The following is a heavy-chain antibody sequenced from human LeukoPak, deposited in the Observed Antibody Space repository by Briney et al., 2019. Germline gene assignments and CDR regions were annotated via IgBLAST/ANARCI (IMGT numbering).Heavy chain of an antibody. CDR2: ISSSSSTI. Sequence: GGSLRLSCEASGFTFSAYAMNWVRQAPGKGLEWVSYISSSSSTIYYADSVKGRFTISRDNAKNSLYLQMNSLRDEDTAVYYCARGSGAKYCGGDCYTGAFDIWGQGTMVTVSS. D-gene: IGHD2-21*02. CDR3: ARGSGAKYCGGDCYTGAFDI. V-gene: IGHV3-48*02. CDR1: GFTFSAYA. J-gene: IGHJ3*02.